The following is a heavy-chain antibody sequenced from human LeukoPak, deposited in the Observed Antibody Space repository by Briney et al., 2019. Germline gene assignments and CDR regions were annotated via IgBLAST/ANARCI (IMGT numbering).Heavy chain of an antibody. D-gene: IGHD5-18*01. V-gene: IGHV3-30*02. CDR2: IRYDGSNK. CDR1: GFTFSSYG. Sequence: GGSLRLSCAASGFTFSSYGMRWVRQAPGKGLEWVAFIRYDGSNKYYADSVKGRFTISRDNSKNTLYLQMNSLRAEDTAVYYCVKTDGYSYGYGPSWGQGTLVTVSS. CDR3: VKTDGYSYGYGPS. J-gene: IGHJ5*02.